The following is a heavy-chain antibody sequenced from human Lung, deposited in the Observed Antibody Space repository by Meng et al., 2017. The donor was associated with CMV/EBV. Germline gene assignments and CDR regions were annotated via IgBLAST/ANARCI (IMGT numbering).Heavy chain of an antibody. Sequence: LTXAASGFPFDDYTMHWVRQAPGKGLDLVSLISWYGGSTYYADSVKGRFTISRDNSKNSRYLQMNSLRTEETALYYCAKDQRRFSYSSSSSFDYWGQGPLVTVSS. CDR3: AKDQRRFSYSSSSSFDY. V-gene: IGHV3-43*01. CDR2: ISWYGGST. J-gene: IGHJ4*02. CDR1: GFPFDDYT. D-gene: IGHD6-13*01.